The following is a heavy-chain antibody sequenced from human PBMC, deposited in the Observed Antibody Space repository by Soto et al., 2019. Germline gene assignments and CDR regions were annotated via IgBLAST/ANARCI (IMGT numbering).Heavy chain of an antibody. CDR2: LSDSGTST. Sequence: LRLSCAASGFSFVNYAMNWVRQAPGKGLEWASGLSDSGTSTYYADSVKGRFTISRDNSRDTLFLQMNSLTADDTAVYYCAKATTNGGWFNPFDSWGQGALVTVSS. V-gene: IGHV3-23*01. J-gene: IGHJ4*02. CDR3: AKATTNGGWFNPFDS. D-gene: IGHD6-19*01. CDR1: GFSFVNYA.